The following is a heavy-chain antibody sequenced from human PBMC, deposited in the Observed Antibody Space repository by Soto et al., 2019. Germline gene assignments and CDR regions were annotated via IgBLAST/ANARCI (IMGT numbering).Heavy chain of an antibody. J-gene: IGHJ3*02. Sequence: ASVKVSCKASGYTFTGYYMHWVRQAPGQGLEWMGWINPNSGGTNYAQKFQGWVTMTRDTSISTAYMELSRLRSDDTAVYYCARQPFLEWSMDAFDIWGQGTMVTVSS. V-gene: IGHV1-2*04. CDR3: ARQPFLEWSMDAFDI. D-gene: IGHD3-3*01. CDR1: GYTFTGYY. CDR2: INPNSGGT.